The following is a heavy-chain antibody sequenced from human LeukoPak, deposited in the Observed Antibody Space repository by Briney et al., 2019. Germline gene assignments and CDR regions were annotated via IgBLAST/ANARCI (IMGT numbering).Heavy chain of an antibody. D-gene: IGHD6-13*01. CDR1: GFTFSSYW. CDR2: INTDGSST. CDR3: AAGYSSSWYYFDL. J-gene: IGHJ2*01. V-gene: IGHV3-74*01. Sequence: PGGSLRLSCAASGFTFSSYWMHWVRQAPGKGLVWVSRINTDGSSTSYADSVKGRFTISRDNSKNTLYLQMNSLRAEDTAVYYCAAGYSSSWYYFDLWGRGTLVTVSS.